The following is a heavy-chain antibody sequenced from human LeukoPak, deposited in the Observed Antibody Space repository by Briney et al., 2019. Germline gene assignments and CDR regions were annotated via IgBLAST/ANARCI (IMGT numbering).Heavy chain of an antibody. CDR1: SGSVRSNYYS. J-gene: IGHJ5*02. CDR3: ARRLRIGAAEWFDP. D-gene: IGHD2-15*01. CDR2: LDDSGNT. Sequence: SETLSLTCSVSSGSVRSNYYSWAWIRQAPGKGLEWVGGLDDSGNTYYNPSLKSRLTMSVDTSKNHFSLNLKSVAAADTSVYYCARRLRIGAAEWFDPWGQGIMVTVST. V-gene: IGHV4-39*02.